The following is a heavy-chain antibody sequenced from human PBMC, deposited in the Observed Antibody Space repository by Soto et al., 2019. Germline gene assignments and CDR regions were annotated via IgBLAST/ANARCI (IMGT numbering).Heavy chain of an antibody. Sequence: ASVKVSCKASGYTFTGYYMHWVRQAPGQGLEWMGWINPNSGGTNYAQKFQGWVTMTRDTSISTAYMELSRLRSDDTAVYYCARGEGSSGYPFDYWGQGTLVTVSS. CDR2: INPNSGGT. D-gene: IGHD3-22*01. CDR1: GYTFTGYY. CDR3: ARGEGSSGYPFDY. V-gene: IGHV1-2*04. J-gene: IGHJ4*02.